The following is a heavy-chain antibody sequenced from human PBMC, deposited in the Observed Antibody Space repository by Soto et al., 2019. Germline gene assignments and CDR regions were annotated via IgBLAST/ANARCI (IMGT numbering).Heavy chain of an antibody. CDR3: ASIDIVVVPAAIGGYDLDAFDI. V-gene: IGHV1-69*02. Sequence: SVKVSCKASGGTFSSYTISWVRQAPGQGLEWMGRIIPILGIANYAQKFQGRVTITADKSTSTAYMELSSLRSEDTAVYYCASIDIVVVPAAIGGYDLDAFDIWGQGTMVTVSS. CDR1: GGTFSSYT. CDR2: IIPILGIA. J-gene: IGHJ3*02. D-gene: IGHD2-2*01.